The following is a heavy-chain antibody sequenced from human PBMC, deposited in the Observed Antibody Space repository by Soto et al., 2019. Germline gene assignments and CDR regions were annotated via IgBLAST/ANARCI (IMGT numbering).Heavy chain of an antibody. CDR3: AKKSGVGATWYFDY. V-gene: IGHV3-23*01. J-gene: IGHJ4*02. CDR2: LPEIGTNT. D-gene: IGHD1-26*01. Sequence: QPGGSLRLSCAAYGFTFSNYGMSWVRQAPGKGLEWVSALPEIGTNTYYADSVKGRFTISRDNSKNTLFLQINNLRAGDTAVYYCAKKSGVGATWYFDYWGQGTLVTVSS. CDR1: GFTFSNYG.